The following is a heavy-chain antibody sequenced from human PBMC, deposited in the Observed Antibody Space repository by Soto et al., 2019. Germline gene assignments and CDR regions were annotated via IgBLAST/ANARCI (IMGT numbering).Heavy chain of an antibody. V-gene: IGHV3-21*01. J-gene: IGHJ3*02. Sequence: DVQLVESGGGLVKPGGSLTLSCAASGFTFSTYSMNWVRQAPGKGLEWVSSISSSGSHVSYADSMKGRFTISRDNAKDSLYLQMSSLGAEDTAVYYCARDGPKFGDDAFDIWGQGTMVTVSS. CDR3: ARDGPKFGDDAFDI. D-gene: IGHD3-10*02. CDR1: GFTFSTYS. CDR2: ISSSGSHV.